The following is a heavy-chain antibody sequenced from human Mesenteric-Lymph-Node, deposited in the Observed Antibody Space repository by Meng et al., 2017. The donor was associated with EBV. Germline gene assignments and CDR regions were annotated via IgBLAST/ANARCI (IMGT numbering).Heavy chain of an antibody. J-gene: IGHJ4*02. CDR2: ISWDGGFT. V-gene: IGHV3-43*01. CDR1: GFTFDDYA. Sequence: VRSVGLGGGGVRPWGSLRLSCAASGFTFDDYAMNWVRQAPGKGLEWVSLISWDGGFTYYADSVKGRFTISRDNSKNSLYLQMNSLRTDDTAFYYCGKDPSSTGAYLDYWGQGTLVTVCS. CDR3: GKDPSSTGAYLDY. D-gene: IGHD2-2*01.